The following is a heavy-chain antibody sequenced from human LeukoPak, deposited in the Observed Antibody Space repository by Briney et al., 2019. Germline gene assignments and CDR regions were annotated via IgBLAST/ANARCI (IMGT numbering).Heavy chain of an antibody. J-gene: IGHJ4*02. CDR2: FDPEDGET. V-gene: IGHV1-24*01. CDR1: GYTLTELS. Sequence: GSVKVSCKVSGYTLTELSMHWVRQAPGKGLEWMGGFDPEDGETIYAQKFQGRVTMTEDTSTDTAYMELSSLRSEDTAVYYCATTAGYYYDSSGYPFDYWGQGTLVTVSS. CDR3: ATTAGYYYDSSGYPFDY. D-gene: IGHD3-22*01.